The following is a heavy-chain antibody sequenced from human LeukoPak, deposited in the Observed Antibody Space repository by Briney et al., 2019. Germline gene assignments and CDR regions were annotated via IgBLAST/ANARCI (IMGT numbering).Heavy chain of an antibody. V-gene: IGHV4-34*01. CDR2: INHSGST. CDR3: ARAAPTYYDFWSGYFGRPNAFDI. Sequence: SETLSLTCAVYGGSFSGYYWSWIRQPPGKGLEWIGEINHSGSTIYNPSLKSRVTISVDTSKNQFSLKLSSVTAADTAVYYCARAAPTYYDFWSGYFGRPNAFDIWGQGTMVTVSS. CDR1: GGSFSGYY. D-gene: IGHD3-3*01. J-gene: IGHJ3*02.